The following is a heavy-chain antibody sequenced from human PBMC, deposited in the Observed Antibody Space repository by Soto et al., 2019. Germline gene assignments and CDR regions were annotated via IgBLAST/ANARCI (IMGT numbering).Heavy chain of an antibody. D-gene: IGHD5-12*01. J-gene: IGHJ4*02. CDR3: ASLRGYSGYADYYFDY. Sequence: SETLSLTCTVSGGSISSSSYYWGWIRQPPGKGLEWIGSISYSGSTYYNPSLKSRVTISVDTSKNQFSLKLSSVTAADTAVYYCASLRGYSGYADYYFDYWGQGTLVTVSS. CDR2: ISYSGST. V-gene: IGHV4-39*01. CDR1: GGSISSSSYY.